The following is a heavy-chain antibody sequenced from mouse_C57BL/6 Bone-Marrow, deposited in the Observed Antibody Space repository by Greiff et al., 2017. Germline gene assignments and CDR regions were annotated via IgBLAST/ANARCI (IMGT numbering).Heavy chain of an antibody. CDR1: GYTFTDHT. CDR2: IYPRDGST. V-gene: IGHV1-78*01. J-gene: IGHJ2*01. D-gene: IGHD2-4*01. CDR3: ARNDYDRPRGYYFDY. Sequence: VQLQQSDAELVKPGASVKISCKVSGYTFTDHTIHWMKQRPGQGLEWIGYIYPRDGSTKYNEKFKGKATLTADKSSSTAYMQLNSLKSEESAVYFCARNDYDRPRGYYFDYWGQGTTLTVSS.